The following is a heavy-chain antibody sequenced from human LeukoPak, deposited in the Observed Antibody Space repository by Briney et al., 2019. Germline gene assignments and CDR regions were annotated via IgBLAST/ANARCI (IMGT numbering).Heavy chain of an antibody. CDR2: IYYSGST. CDR3: ARIWGTTVTTEANYGMDV. J-gene: IGHJ6*02. CDR1: GGSISSSSYY. D-gene: IGHD4-17*01. Sequence: SETLSLTFTVSGGSISSSSYYWGWIRQPPGKGLEWIGSIYYSGSTYYNPSLKSRVTISVDTSKNQFSLKLSSVTAADTAVYYCARIWGTTVTTEANYGMDVWGQGTTVTVSS. V-gene: IGHV4-39*07.